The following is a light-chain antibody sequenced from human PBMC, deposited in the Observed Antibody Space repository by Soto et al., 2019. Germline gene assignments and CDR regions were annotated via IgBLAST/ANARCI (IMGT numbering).Light chain of an antibody. CDR1: QGISSY. Sequence: IQLTQSPSSLSASVGDRVTITCRASQGISSYLAWYQQKPGKAPKLLIYAASTLQSGVPSRFSGSGSGTDLTLTSSSLQPEDFATYYCQQLNSYPPLFTFGPGTKVDIK. J-gene: IGKJ3*01. CDR2: AAS. CDR3: QQLNSYPPLFT. V-gene: IGKV1-9*01.